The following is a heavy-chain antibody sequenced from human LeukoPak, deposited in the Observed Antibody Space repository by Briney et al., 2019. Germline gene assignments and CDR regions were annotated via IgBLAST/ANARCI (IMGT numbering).Heavy chain of an antibody. CDR1: GFTFSSYG. J-gene: IGHJ4*02. D-gene: IGHD2-8*01. CDR2: IPYDGSNK. Sequence: GGSLRLSCAASGFTFSSYGMHWVRQTPGKGLEWVAVIPYDGSNKYYADSVKGRFTISRDNSKNTLYLQMNSLRAEDTAVYYCAKDGCTNGVCYYFDYWGQGTLVTVSS. V-gene: IGHV3-30*18. CDR3: AKDGCTNGVCYYFDY.